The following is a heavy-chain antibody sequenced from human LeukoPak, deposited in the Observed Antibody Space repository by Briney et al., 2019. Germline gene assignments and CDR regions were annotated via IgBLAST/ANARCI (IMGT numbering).Heavy chain of an antibody. J-gene: IGHJ5*02. CDR2: IYYSGST. CDR1: GGSISSYY. CDR3: ARRVAAADATWFDP. D-gene: IGHD6-13*01. V-gene: IGHV4-59*01. Sequence: KASETLSLTCTASGGSISSYYWSWIRQPPGKGLEWIGYIYYSGSTNYNPSLKSRVTISVDTSKNQFSLKLSSVTAADTAVYYCARRVAAADATWFDPWGQGTLVTVSS.